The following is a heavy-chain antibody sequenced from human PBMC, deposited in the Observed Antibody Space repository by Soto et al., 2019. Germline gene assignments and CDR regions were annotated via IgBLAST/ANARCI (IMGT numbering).Heavy chain of an antibody. D-gene: IGHD3-10*01. J-gene: IGHJ4*02. Sequence: LRLSCAASGFTFSSYAMSWVRQAPGKGLEWVSAISGSGGSTYYADSVKGRFTISRDNSKNTLYLQMNSLRAEDTAVYYCAKRSGTNYYGSGSYYFDYWGQGTLVTVSS. CDR1: GFTFSSYA. CDR2: ISGSGGST. V-gene: IGHV3-23*01. CDR3: AKRSGTNYYGSGSYYFDY.